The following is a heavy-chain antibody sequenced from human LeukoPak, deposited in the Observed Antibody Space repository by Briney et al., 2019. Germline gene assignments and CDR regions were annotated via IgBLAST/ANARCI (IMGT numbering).Heavy chain of an antibody. Sequence: SQTLSLTCTVSGGSIISGGYLWSWIRQHPGKGLEWIGYIYYSGSTHYNSSLESRVTISVDTSKKQFSLKLSSVTAADTAVYYCAAFESATYDAFDTWGQGTMVTVSS. CDR3: AAFESATYDAFDT. CDR1: GGSIISGGYL. D-gene: IGHD3-3*02. J-gene: IGHJ3*02. V-gene: IGHV4-31*03. CDR2: IYYSGST.